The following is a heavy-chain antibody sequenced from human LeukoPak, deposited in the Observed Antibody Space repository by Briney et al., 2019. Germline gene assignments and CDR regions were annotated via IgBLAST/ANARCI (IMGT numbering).Heavy chain of an antibody. V-gene: IGHV4-59*01. CDR2: IYYSGST. J-gene: IGHJ5*02. CDR3: ARGRYYYGSGRPRTWFDP. CDR1: GVSISSYY. D-gene: IGHD3-10*01. Sequence: SETLSLTCTVSGVSISSYYWSWIRQPPGKGLEWIGYIYYSGSTNYNPSLKSRVTISVDTSKNQFSLKLSSVTAADTAVYYCARGRYYYGSGRPRTWFDPGGQGTLVTVSS.